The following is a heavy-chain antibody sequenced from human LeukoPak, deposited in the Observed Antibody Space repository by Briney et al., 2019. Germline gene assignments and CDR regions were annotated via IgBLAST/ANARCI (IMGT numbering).Heavy chain of an antibody. V-gene: IGHV3-33*06. CDR3: AKDRSGWYYFDY. D-gene: IGHD6-19*01. CDR1: GFIFSSYA. Sequence: GGSLRLSCAASGFIFSSYAMHWVRQAPGKGPEWVAIIWYDGSNKYYAESVEGRFTISRDNSKNTLYLQMNSLRAEDTAVYYCAKDRSGWYYFDYWGQGTLVTVSS. CDR2: IWYDGSNK. J-gene: IGHJ4*02.